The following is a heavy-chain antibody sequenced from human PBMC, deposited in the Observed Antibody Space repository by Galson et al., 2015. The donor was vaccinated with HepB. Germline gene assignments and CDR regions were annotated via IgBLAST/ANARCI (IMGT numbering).Heavy chain of an antibody. CDR1: GFSLSNARMG. Sequence: PALVKPTQTLTLTCTVSGFSLSNARMGVSWIRQPPGKALEWLAHIFSNDEKSYSTSLKSRLTISKDTSKSQVVLTMTNMDPVDTATYYFARTHLWSGYDFDYWGQGTLVTVSS. J-gene: IGHJ4*02. D-gene: IGHD3-3*01. CDR3: ARTHLWSGYDFDY. V-gene: IGHV2-26*01. CDR2: IFSNDEK.